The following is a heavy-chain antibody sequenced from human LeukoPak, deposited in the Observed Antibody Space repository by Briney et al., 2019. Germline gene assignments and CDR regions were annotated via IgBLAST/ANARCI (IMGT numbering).Heavy chain of an antibody. CDR3: AGRYRNWFDP. Sequence: PSQTLSLTCAVYGGSFSGYYWSWIRQPPGKGLEWIGEINHSGSTNYNPFLKSRVTISVDTSKNQFSLKLSSVTAADTAVYYCAGRYRNWFDPWGQGTLVTVSS. V-gene: IGHV4-34*01. CDR1: GGSFSGYY. D-gene: IGHD3-16*02. J-gene: IGHJ5*02. CDR2: INHSGST.